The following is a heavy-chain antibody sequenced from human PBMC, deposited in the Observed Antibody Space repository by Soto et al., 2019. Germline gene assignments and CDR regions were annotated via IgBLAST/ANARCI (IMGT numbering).Heavy chain of an antibody. V-gene: IGHV3-23*01. CDR2: ISGSGGST. CDR3: AKADWWELLRWESYFDY. CDR1: GFTFSSYA. J-gene: IGHJ4*02. Sequence: GGSLRLSCAASGFTFSSYAMSWVRQAPGKGLEWVSAISGSGGSTYYADSVKGRFTISRDNSKNTLYLQMNSLRAEDTAVYYCAKADWWELLRWESYFDYWGQGTLVTVSS. D-gene: IGHD1-26*01.